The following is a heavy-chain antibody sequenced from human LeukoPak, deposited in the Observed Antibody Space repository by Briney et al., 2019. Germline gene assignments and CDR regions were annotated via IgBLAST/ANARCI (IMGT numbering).Heavy chain of an antibody. J-gene: IGHJ4*02. D-gene: IGHD3-10*02. Sequence: PSETLSLTCTVSGGSISSGGYYWSWIRQHPGKGLEWIGYIYYSGSTYYNPSLKSRVTISVDTSKNQFSLKLSSVTAADTAVYYCARGLFGELWFDYWGQGTLVTVSS. V-gene: IGHV4-30-4*08. CDR1: GGSISSGGYY. CDR2: IYYSGST. CDR3: ARGLFGELWFDY.